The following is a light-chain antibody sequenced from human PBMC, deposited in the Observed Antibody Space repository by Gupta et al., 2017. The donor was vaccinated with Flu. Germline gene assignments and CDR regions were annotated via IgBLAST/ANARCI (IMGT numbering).Light chain of an antibody. V-gene: IGKV1-12*01. CDR3: QQANSLPRT. CDR1: QDISSW. CDR2: DAS. J-gene: IGKJ1*01. Sequence: PSSVSASLGDRVTITCRASQDISSWLAWYQQKPGKAPKLLIYDASSLQSGVPSRCSGSGSETDFSLVISSLQPEDFATYYCQQANSLPRTFGQGTKVEIK.